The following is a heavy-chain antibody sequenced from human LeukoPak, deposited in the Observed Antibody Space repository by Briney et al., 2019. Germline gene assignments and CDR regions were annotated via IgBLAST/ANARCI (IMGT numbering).Heavy chain of an antibody. J-gene: IGHJ4*02. CDR3: SIRAY. Sequence: SVKVSCKASGGTFSRYYAISWVRQAPGQGLEWVGRIIPSFSTANYAQKFQGRVTITTDESTGTAYLGLSGLRPGQTAVLCCSIRAYWGQRTLVTVSS. CDR2: IIPSFSTA. V-gene: IGHV1-69*05. CDR1: GGTFSRYYA.